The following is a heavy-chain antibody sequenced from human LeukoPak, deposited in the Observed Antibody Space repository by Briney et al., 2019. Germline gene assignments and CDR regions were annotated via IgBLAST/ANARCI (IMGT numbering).Heavy chain of an antibody. CDR3: ARVVPAASDAFDI. D-gene: IGHD2-2*01. J-gene: IGHJ3*02. Sequence: PSETLSLTCSVSGGSISSSSYYWGWIRQPPGKGLEWIGSIYYSGSTNYNPSLKSRVTISVDTSKNQFSLKLSSVTAADTAVYYCARVVPAASDAFDIWGQGTMVTVSS. CDR1: GGSISSSSYY. V-gene: IGHV4-39*07. CDR2: IYYSGST.